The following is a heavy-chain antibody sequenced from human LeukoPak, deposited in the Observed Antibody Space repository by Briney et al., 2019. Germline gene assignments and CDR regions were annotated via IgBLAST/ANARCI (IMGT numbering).Heavy chain of an antibody. CDR1: GYTFTTHD. V-gene: IGHV1-8*01. D-gene: IGHD6-13*01. J-gene: IGHJ5*02. Sequence: ASVKVSCKTSGYTFTTHDINWVRQATGQGLEWMGWMNPNSGNTGYARKFQGRVTMTKNTSSSTAYMEPSSLRSDDTAVYYCARGPSQQQLRLGYWFDPWGRGTLVTVSS. CDR2: MNPNSGNT. CDR3: ARGPSQQQLRLGYWFDP.